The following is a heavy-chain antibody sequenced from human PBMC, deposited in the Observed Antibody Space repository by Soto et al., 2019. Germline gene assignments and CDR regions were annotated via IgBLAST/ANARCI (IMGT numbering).Heavy chain of an antibody. D-gene: IGHD3-3*01. CDR3: ARGSRFDWLDP. CDR1: CYTFTNYG. Sequence: ASVKVSCKXSCYTFTNYGFTWVRQAPGQGLEWMGWISAYNGNANYGQNFQGRVTMTTDTATSTAHLELRSLRYDDTAIYYCARGSRFDWLDPWGQGTMVTVSS. CDR2: ISAYNGNA. V-gene: IGHV1-18*04. J-gene: IGHJ5*02.